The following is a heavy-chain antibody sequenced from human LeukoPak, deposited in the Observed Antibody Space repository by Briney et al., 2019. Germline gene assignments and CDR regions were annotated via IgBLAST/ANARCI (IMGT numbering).Heavy chain of an antibody. CDR2: ICYSGST. CDR3: ARVEVGGWFDP. CDR1: GGSISSYY. V-gene: IGHV4-59*01. Sequence: PSETLSLTCTVSGGSISSYYWSWIRQPPGKGLEWIGYICYSGSTNYNPSLKSRVTISVDTSTNQFSLKLSSVTAADTAVYYCARVEVGGWFDPWGQGTLVTVSS. J-gene: IGHJ5*02. D-gene: IGHD2-2*01.